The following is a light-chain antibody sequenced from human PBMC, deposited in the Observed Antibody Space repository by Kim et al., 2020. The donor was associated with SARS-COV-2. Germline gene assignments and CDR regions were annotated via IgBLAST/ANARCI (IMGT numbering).Light chain of an antibody. CDR3: QSYDSSRRV. V-gene: IGLV1-40*01. CDR2: GKS. J-gene: IGLJ3*02. CDR1: SSNIGAGYD. Sequence: QSVLTQPPSVSGAPGQRVTISCTGSSSNIGAGYDVHWYQQLPGTAPKLLIYGKSNRPSGVPDRFSGSKSGTSASLAITGLQAEDEADYYCQSYDSSRRVFGEGTQRTVL.